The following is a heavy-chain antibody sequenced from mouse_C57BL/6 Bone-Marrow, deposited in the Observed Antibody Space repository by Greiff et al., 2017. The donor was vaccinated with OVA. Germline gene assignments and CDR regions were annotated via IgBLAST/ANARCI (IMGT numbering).Heavy chain of an antibody. V-gene: IGHV1-59*01. J-gene: IGHJ2*01. CDR1: GYTFTSYW. CDR2: IDPSDSYT. Sequence: QVQLQQPGAELVRPGTSVKLSCKASGYTFTSYWMHWVKQRPGQGLEWIGVIDPSDSYTNYNQKFKGKATLTVDTTSNTDYMQLNSLKSEDYAVYYCGRWGYWGQGTTLTVSA. CDR3: GRWGY.